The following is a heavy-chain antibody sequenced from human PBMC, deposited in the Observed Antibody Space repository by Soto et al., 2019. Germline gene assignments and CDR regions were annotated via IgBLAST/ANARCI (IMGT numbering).Heavy chain of an antibody. CDR2: IYYSGRT. V-gene: IGHV4-39*01. D-gene: IGHD2-21*02. CDR1: GESISSSSYY. CDR3: ARQRTTVVTQAYFDH. J-gene: IGHJ4*02. Sequence: SETLSLTCIVSGESISSSSYYWGWVRQPPGKGLEWIGSIYYSGRTYYNPSFKSRVTISIDTSKNQFSLKLSSVTATDTAVYYCARQRTTVVTQAYFDHWGQGALVTVSS.